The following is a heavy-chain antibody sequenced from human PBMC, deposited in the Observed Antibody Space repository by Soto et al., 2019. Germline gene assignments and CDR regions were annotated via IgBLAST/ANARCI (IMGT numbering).Heavy chain of an antibody. D-gene: IGHD7-27*01. Sequence: GGSLRLSCEASGFTFSAYLMTWVRQAPGKGLEWVSSISGTDGTTYYADSVKGRFSISRDNSKNTLYLQMNSLSVNDTAVYYCAKPKLGIRAFDLWGQGTMVTVSS. CDR1: GFTFSAYL. J-gene: IGHJ3*01. V-gene: IGHV3-23*01. CDR2: ISGTDGTT. CDR3: AKPKLGIRAFDL.